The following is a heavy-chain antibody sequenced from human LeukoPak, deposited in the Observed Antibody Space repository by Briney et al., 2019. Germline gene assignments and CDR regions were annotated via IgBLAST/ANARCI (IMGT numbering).Heavy chain of an antibody. CDR2: IDPSDSYT. D-gene: IGHD2-2*01. J-gene: IGHJ5*02. CDR3: ARGGVVPAAPFDP. CDR1: GYSFTSYW. Sequence: GESLKISCKGSGYSFTSYWISWVRQMPGKGLEWMGRIDPSDSYTNYSPSFQGRVTISADKSISTAYLQWSSLKASDTAMYYCARGGVVPAAPFDPWGQGTLVTVSS. V-gene: IGHV5-10-1*01.